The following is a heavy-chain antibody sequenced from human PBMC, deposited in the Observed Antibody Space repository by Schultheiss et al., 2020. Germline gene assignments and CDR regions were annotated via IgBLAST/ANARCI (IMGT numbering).Heavy chain of an antibody. CDR2: IYYSGST. V-gene: IGHV4-59*01. CDR1: GGSISSYY. Sequence: SETLSLTCTVSGGSISSYYWSWIRQPPGKGLEWIGYIYYSGSTNYNPSLKSRVTISVDTSKNQFSLKLSSVTAADTAVYYCARYYDFWSAARYLDVWGQGTTVTVSS. D-gene: IGHD3-3*01. CDR3: ARYYDFWSAARYLDV. J-gene: IGHJ6*02.